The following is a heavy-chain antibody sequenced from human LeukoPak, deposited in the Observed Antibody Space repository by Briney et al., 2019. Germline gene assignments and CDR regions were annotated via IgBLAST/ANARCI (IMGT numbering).Heavy chain of an antibody. J-gene: IGHJ4*02. Sequence: NPSETLSLTCSVSGGSISSYYWSWIRQPPGKGLEWIGYIYYSGTTNYNPSLKSRVTISVDTSKNQFSLKLSSVTAADTAVYYCAGRGIAAAGYDYWGQGTLVTVSS. CDR2: IYYSGTT. D-gene: IGHD6-13*01. CDR1: GGSISSYY. CDR3: AGRGIAAAGYDY. V-gene: IGHV4-59*08.